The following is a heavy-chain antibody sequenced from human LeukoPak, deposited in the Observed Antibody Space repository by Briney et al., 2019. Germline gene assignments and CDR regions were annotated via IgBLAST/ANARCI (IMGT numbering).Heavy chain of an antibody. CDR1: GGSISSGDYH. D-gene: IGHD3-10*01. J-gene: IGHJ4*02. CDR3: ARPFRDDDTAIDY. V-gene: IGHV4-31*03. CDR2: IYSSGIT. Sequence: PSQTLSLTCSVSGGSISSGDYHWSWIRQRPGKGLEWIGYIYSSGITYYNPSLKSRISISIDTSKNQFSLKPNSVTAADTAVYYCARPFRDDDTAIDYWGQGTLVTVSS.